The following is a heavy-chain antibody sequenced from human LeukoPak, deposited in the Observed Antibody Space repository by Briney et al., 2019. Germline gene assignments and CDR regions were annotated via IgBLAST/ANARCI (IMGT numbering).Heavy chain of an antibody. Sequence: GASVKVSCKASGYTFTGYYMHWVRQAPGQGLEWMGWINPNSGGTNYAQKFQGRVTMTRDTSISTAYVELSRLRSDDTAVYYCARALIVVVPAAMGYWGQGTLVTVSS. V-gene: IGHV1-2*02. CDR1: GYTFTGYY. CDR2: INPNSGGT. CDR3: ARALIVVVPAAMGY. D-gene: IGHD2-2*01. J-gene: IGHJ4*02.